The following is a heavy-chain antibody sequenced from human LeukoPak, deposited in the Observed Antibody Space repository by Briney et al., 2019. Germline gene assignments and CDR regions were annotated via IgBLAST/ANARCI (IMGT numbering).Heavy chain of an antibody. Sequence: ASVKVSCKASGYTFIVYHMHWVRQAPGQGLEWMGWINPNSGGTEYAQKFQDRVTMTRDTSVSTAYMELSRLRYDDTAVYYCARGSYNCGSGNPGGLDVWGQGNTLRVSS. CDR1: GYTFIVYH. CDR2: INPNSGGT. J-gene: IGHJ6*02. CDR3: ARGSYNCGSGNPGGLDV. V-gene: IGHV1-2*02. D-gene: IGHD3-10*01.